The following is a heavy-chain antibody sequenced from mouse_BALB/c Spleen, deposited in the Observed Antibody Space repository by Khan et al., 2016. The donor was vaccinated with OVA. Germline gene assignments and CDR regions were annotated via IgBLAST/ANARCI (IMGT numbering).Heavy chain of an antibody. D-gene: IGHD1-2*01. CDR1: GYSIPSGYG. CDR3: ARTARIKY. Sequence: EVQLQESGPGLVKPSQSLSLTCTVTGYSIPSGYGWNWIRQFPGNKLEWMGSISYSGSTNYNPSLKSRISITRDTSKNQFFLQLNSVTTEDTATYYCARTARIKYWGQGTTLTVSS. CDR2: ISYSGST. J-gene: IGHJ2*01. V-gene: IGHV3-2*02.